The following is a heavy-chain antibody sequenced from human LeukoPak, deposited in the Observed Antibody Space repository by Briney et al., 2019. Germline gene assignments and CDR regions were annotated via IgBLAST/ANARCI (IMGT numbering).Heavy chain of an antibody. J-gene: IGHJ4*02. Sequence: SETLSLTCAVSGGSISSYYWSWIRQPPGKGLEWIGYIFYNGNTNYSPSLRSRVTMSLDTSKNQFSLKLTSVTAADTAVYYCARDGAYGSGSYYPFDYWGQGTLVTVSS. CDR1: GGSISSYY. CDR2: IFYNGNT. V-gene: IGHV4-59*01. D-gene: IGHD3-10*01. CDR3: ARDGAYGSGSYYPFDY.